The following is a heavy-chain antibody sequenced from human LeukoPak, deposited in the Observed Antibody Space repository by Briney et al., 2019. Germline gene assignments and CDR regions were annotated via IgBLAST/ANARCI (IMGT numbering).Heavy chain of an antibody. CDR1: GYTFTNYF. D-gene: IGHD3-3*01. CDR3: ARVTIFGVVGKNYDDAFDI. Sequence: GASVKVSCKASGYTFTNYFMHWVRQAPGQGLAWMGIINPSGGRASYAQKFQGRVTMTRDMSTSTVYMELSSLRSEDTAVYYCARVTIFGVVGKNYDDAFDIWGQGTMVTVSS. J-gene: IGHJ3*02. CDR2: INPSGGRA. V-gene: IGHV1-46*01.